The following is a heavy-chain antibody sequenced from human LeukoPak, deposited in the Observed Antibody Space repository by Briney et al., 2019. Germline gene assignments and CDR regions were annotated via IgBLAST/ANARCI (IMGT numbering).Heavy chain of an antibody. Sequence: SETLSLTCAVYGGSFSGYYWSWIRQPPGKGLEWIGEINHSGSTNYNPSLKSRVTISVDTSKNQFSLKLSSVTAADTAVYYCATGPLWCSGGSCSRVWGLRGYYYMDVWGTGATVTVSS. CDR2: INHSGST. D-gene: IGHD2-15*01. CDR1: GGSFSGYY. V-gene: IGHV4-34*01. J-gene: IGHJ6*03. CDR3: ATGPLWCSGGSCSRVWGLRGYYYMDV.